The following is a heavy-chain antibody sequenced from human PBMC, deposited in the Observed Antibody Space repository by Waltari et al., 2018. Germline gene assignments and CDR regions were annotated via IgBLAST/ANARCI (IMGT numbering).Heavy chain of an antibody. V-gene: IGHV4-34*01. Sequence: QVQLQQWGAGLLKPSETLSLNCAAYGGSFRGYYWCGLRHPHGQGVEWIGEINHSGTTNYTPSLKSRVTISVDTSKNQFSLKLSSVTAADTAVYYCARGSPLWVIGNYDPRPFDYWGQGTLVTVSS. CDR3: ARGSPLWVIGNYDPRPFDY. CDR2: INHSGTT. CDR1: GGSFRGYY. J-gene: IGHJ4*02. D-gene: IGHD4-4*01.